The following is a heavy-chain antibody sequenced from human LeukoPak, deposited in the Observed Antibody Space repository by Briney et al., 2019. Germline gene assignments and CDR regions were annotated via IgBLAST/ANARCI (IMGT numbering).Heavy chain of an antibody. J-gene: IGHJ5*02. CDR2: INPNSGGT. Sequence: ASVKVSCKASGYTFTGYYMHWVRQAPGPGLEWMGWINPNSGGTNYAQKFQGRVTMTRDTSISTAYMERSRLRSDDTAVYYCARIDSSGFPWWFDPWGQGTLVTVSS. CDR1: GYTFTGYY. D-gene: IGHD6-19*01. V-gene: IGHV1-2*02. CDR3: ARIDSSGFPWWFDP.